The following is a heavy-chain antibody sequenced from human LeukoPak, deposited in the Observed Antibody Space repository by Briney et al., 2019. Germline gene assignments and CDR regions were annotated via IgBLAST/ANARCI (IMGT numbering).Heavy chain of an antibody. V-gene: IGHV3-30*02. Sequence: SGGSLRLSCAASGFTFNRYAMHWVRQAPGEGLEWVAFIRYDGSDKYYADSVKGRFTISRDNSKNTLYLQMNSLRAEDTAVYYCARGEEYYHGSGSRAGYYYYGMDVWGQGTTVTVSS. J-gene: IGHJ6*02. D-gene: IGHD3-10*01. CDR2: IRYDGSDK. CDR3: ARGEEYYHGSGSRAGYYYYGMDV. CDR1: GFTFNRYA.